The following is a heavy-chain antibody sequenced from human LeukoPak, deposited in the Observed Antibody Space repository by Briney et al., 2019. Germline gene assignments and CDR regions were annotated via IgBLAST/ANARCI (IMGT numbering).Heavy chain of an antibody. CDR3: AKDRDYYGSGAAFDI. D-gene: IGHD3-10*01. Sequence: PGGSLRLSCAASGFTFSSYAMSWVRQAPGRGLEWVSAISGSGGSTYYADSVKGRFTISRDNSKNTLYLQMNSLRAEDTAVYYCAKDRDYYGSGAAFDIWGQGTMVTVSS. CDR2: ISGSGGST. J-gene: IGHJ3*02. CDR1: GFTFSSYA. V-gene: IGHV3-23*01.